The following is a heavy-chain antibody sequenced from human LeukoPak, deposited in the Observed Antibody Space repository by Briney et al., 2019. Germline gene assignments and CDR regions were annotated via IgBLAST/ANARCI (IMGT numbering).Heavy chain of an antibody. D-gene: IGHD3-10*01. V-gene: IGHV3-48*02. J-gene: IGHJ4*02. Sequence: GGSLRLSCAASGFTFSSYDMNWVRQAPGKGLEWVSSIINSGRTTYYADSVKGRFTISRDNANNSLYLQMNSLRDEDTAVYYCASDLLWWTYWGQGTLSPSPQ. CDR2: IINSGRTT. CDR3: ASDLLWWTY. CDR1: GFTFSSYD.